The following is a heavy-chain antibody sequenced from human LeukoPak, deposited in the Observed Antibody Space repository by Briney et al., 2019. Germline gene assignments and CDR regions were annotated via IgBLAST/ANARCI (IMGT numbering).Heavy chain of an antibody. D-gene: IGHD4-17*01. Sequence: GESLKISCQGSGYSFSTYWIGWVRQMPGKGLEWMGIIYPGDSDTRYSPSFQGQVTISADKSINTAYLQWSSLKAPDTAMYYCARGRDYGDNWFDPWGQGTLVTVSS. V-gene: IGHV5-51*01. J-gene: IGHJ5*02. CDR2: IYPGDSDT. CDR1: GYSFSTYW. CDR3: ARGRDYGDNWFDP.